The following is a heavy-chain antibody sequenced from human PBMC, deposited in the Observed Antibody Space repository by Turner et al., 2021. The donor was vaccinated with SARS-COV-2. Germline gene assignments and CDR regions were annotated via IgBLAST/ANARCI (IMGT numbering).Heavy chain of an antibody. CDR2: ISGTSTTI. V-gene: IGHV3-48*01. CDR3: AREHYDVWSGYFY. D-gene: IGHD3-3*01. CDR1: GSTLSTYC. J-gene: IGHJ4*02. Sequence: EVPLVDSGGGLVPRGGSLRLSCAAAGSTLSTYCMRWVRQAPGKGPEWVSYISGTSTTIYYADSVKGRFTISRDNAKNSLYLQMNNLRAEDTAMYYCAREHYDVWSGYFYWGQGTLVTVSS.